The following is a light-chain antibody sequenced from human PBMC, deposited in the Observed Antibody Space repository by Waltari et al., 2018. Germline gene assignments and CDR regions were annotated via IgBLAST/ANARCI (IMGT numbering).Light chain of an antibody. CDR2: HTS. J-gene: IGKJ1*01. CDR3: QKYDFLPAT. Sequence: EIVLTQSPGILSLSPGVRATLSCRASQGVGKYLAWYQQRPSQAPRLLLYHTSIRATGIPDRFSGSGYGTDFSLTISRLEPEDFAVYYCQKYDFLPATFGQGTTVEIK. CDR1: QGVGKY. V-gene: IGKV3-20*01.